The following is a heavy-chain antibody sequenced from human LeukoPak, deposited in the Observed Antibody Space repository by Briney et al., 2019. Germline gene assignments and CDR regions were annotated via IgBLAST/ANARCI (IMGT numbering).Heavy chain of an antibody. V-gene: IGHV3-9*01. CDR3: ARVYQSPDPPSDC. J-gene: IGHJ4*02. D-gene: IGHD2-2*01. CDR2: ISWNSGSI. Sequence: PGRSLRLSCAASGFTFDDYAMHWVRQAPGKGLEWVSGISWNSGSIGYADSVKGRFTISRDNAKNSLYLQMNSLRAEDTAVYYCARVYQSPDPPSDCWGQGTLVTVSS. CDR1: GFTFDDYA.